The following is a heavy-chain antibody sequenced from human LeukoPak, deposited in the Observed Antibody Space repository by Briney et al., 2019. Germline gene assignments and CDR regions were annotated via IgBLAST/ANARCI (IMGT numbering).Heavy chain of an antibody. J-gene: IGHJ4*02. CDR1: AFSISSYT. CDR3: ARAHEADY. Sequence: PGGSLRLSCAASAFSISSYTMNWVRQAPGKGLEWVSSISSSGGKVYYADSVKGRFTVSRDNAKNSLCVQMNSLRAEDTAVYYCARAHEADYWGQGTLVTVSS. V-gene: IGHV3-21*01. CDR2: ISSSGGKV.